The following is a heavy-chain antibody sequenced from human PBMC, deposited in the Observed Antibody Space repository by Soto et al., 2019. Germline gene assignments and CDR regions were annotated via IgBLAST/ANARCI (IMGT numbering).Heavy chain of an antibody. CDR2: IYYSGST. J-gene: IGHJ5*02. CDR3: AGGRICFDP. Sequence: PSETLSLTCIVSGGSISSNYWTWIRQPPGKGLEWIGYIYYSGSTNYKSSLKSRVTISVDTSKNQFSLKLSSVTAADTAVYYCAGGRICFDPRGQGTLLTVSS. CDR1: GGSISSNY. V-gene: IGHV4-59*01.